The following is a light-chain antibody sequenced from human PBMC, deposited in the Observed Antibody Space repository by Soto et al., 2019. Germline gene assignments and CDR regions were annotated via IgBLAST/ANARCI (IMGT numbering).Light chain of an antibody. V-gene: IGKV1-12*01. J-gene: IGKJ5*01. Sequence: DIQMTQSPSSVSASVGDRVTITCRTSQTINSWLAWYQQKPGKAPNLLIYTASILQGGAPSRFIGSRSGTDITLTTTSLQPEDFATYYGQQYNSCPITCGQGTRLEIE. CDR2: TAS. CDR1: QTINSW. CDR3: QQYNSCPIT.